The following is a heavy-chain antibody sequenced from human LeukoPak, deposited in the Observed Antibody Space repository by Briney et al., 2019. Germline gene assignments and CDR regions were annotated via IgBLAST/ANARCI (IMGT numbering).Heavy chain of an antibody. J-gene: IGHJ4*02. CDR3: ARVVPVTRLDY. D-gene: IGHD4-17*01. Sequence: GGSLRLSCAASGFTFSDYYMGWIRQAPGKGLEWVSYISSSGSTIYYADSVKGRFTISRDNAKNSLYLQMNSLRAEDTAVYYCARVVPVTRLDYWGQGTLVTVSS. V-gene: IGHV3-11*04. CDR2: ISSSGSTI. CDR1: GFTFSDYY.